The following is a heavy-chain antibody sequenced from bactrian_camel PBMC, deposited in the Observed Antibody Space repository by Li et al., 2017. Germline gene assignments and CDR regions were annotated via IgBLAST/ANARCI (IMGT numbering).Heavy chain of an antibody. CDR3: AALRYGIGPVY. CDR1: GDIYSSNY. D-gene: IGHD1*01. CDR2: IGTYDGYT. Sequence: HVQLVESGGGSVQAGGSLRLSCAASGDIYSSNYMAWFRQAPGKEREGVALIGTYDGYTLYADSVKGRFSISVNNAKNTVYLQMNSLKPEDTAVYYCAALRYGIGPVYWGQGTQVTVS. J-gene: IGHJ4*01. V-gene: IGHV3S53*01.